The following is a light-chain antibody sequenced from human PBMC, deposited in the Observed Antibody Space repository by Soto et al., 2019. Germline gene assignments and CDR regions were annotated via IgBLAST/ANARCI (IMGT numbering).Light chain of an antibody. CDR3: QQYGNSPIT. CDR1: QSVSSY. CDR2: GAS. V-gene: IGKV3-20*01. Sequence: EIVLTQSRATLSLSPGGRSTLVCRASQSVSSYLAWYQQKPGQAPRIIIFGASYRATGTPDRFSASGSGTDFTLTISRLEPEDFAVYYCQQYGNSPITFGQGTRLEIK. J-gene: IGKJ5*01.